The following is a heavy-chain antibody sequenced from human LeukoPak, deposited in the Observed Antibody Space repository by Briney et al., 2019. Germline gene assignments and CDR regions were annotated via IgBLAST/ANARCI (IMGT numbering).Heavy chain of an antibody. CDR2: IYYSGIT. J-gene: IGHJ4*02. CDR1: GDSISSSSYY. V-gene: IGHV4-39*01. CDR3: ARLPIVVVPASGFDY. D-gene: IGHD2-2*01. Sequence: SETLSLTCTVSGDSISSSSYYWPWVRQPPGKGLEWIGSIYYSGITYYNPSLKSRVTISVDTSKNQFSLKLNSVTAADTAVYYCARLPIVVVPASGFDYWGQGTLVTVSS.